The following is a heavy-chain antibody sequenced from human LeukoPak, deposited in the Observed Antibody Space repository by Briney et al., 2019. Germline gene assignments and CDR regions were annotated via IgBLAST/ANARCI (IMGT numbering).Heavy chain of an antibody. J-gene: IGHJ4*02. CDR1: GGSFSGYY. V-gene: IGHV4-34*01. D-gene: IGHD3-3*01. Sequence: SETLSLTCAVYGGSFSGYYWSWIRQPPGKGLEWIGEINHSGSTNYNPSLKSRVTISVDTSKNQFSLKLSSVTAADTAVYYYASAGRSGCFDYWGQGTLVTVSS. CDR3: ASAGRSGCFDY. CDR2: INHSGST.